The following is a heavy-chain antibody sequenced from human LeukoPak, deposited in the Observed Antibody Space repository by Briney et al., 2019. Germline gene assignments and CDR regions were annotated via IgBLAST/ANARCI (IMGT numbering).Heavy chain of an antibody. Sequence: ASVKVSCKASGYTFTSYGISWVRQAPGQGLEWMGWISAYNGNTNYAQKLQGRVTMTTDTSTSTAYMELRSLRSDDTAVYYCARDRCSSTSCRGSDWFDPWGQGTLVTDSS. D-gene: IGHD2-2*01. CDR3: ARDRCSSTSCRGSDWFDP. CDR1: GYTFTSYG. J-gene: IGHJ5*02. CDR2: ISAYNGNT. V-gene: IGHV1-18*01.